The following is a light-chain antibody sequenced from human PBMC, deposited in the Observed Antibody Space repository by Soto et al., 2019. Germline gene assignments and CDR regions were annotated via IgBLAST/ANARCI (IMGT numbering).Light chain of an antibody. Sequence: DIEMTQSPSTLSASLGDRATISCRASQSISSWLAWYQQKPGTAPSLLIYKASTLHSGVPSRFSGSGSGTEYTRSLSCVQLDDYESYYCKQYSDSWTFGQGTKVDIK. J-gene: IGKJ1*01. CDR1: QSISSW. V-gene: IGKV1-5*03. CDR2: KAS. CDR3: KQYSDSWT.